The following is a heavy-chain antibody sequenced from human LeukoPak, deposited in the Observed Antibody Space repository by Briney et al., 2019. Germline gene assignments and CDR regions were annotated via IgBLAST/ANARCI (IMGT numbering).Heavy chain of an antibody. CDR1: GYTFTSYY. Sequence: ASVKVSCTASGYTFTSYYMHWVRQAPGQGLEWMGIINPSGGSTSYAQKFQGRVTMTRDMSTSTVYMELSSLRSEDTAVYYCARDPRYCSGGSCYEWYYYYYMDVWGKGTTVTVSS. D-gene: IGHD2-15*01. V-gene: IGHV1-46*01. CDR2: INPSGGST. CDR3: ARDPRYCSGGSCYEWYYYYYMDV. J-gene: IGHJ6*03.